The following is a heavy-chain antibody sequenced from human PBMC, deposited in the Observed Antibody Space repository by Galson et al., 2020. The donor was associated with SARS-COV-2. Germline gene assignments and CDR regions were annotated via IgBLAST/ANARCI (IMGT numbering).Heavy chain of an antibody. CDR3: ARDGFTYYYDSSGYYPPYYYYGMGV. V-gene: IGHV3-33*01. D-gene: IGHD3-22*01. J-gene: IGHJ6*02. Sequence: GESLKISCAASGFTFSSYGMHWVRQAPGKGLEWVAVIWYDGSNKYYADSVKGRFTISRDNSKNTLYLQMNSLRAEDTAVYYCARDGFTYYYDSSGYYPPYYYYGMGVWGQGTTVTVSS. CDR1: GFTFSSYG. CDR2: IWYDGSNK.